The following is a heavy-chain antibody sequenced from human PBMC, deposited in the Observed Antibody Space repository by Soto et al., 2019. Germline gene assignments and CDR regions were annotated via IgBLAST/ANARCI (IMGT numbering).Heavy chain of an antibody. V-gene: IGHV3-33*01. J-gene: IGHJ3*01. Sequence: GGSLRLSCAVSGFSFRTYGFHWVRQPPGKGLQWVAVVSPKGHSDSVEGRFTISRDNSKDTLYLQMNNLRAEDTAVYYCARDDAFANENAFDLWGQGTKVTVSS. CDR1: GFSFRTYG. CDR3: ARDDAFANENAFDL. D-gene: IGHD1-1*01. CDR2: VSPK.